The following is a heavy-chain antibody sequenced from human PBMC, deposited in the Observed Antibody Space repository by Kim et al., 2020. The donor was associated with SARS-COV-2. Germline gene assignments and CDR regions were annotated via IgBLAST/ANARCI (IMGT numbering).Heavy chain of an antibody. D-gene: IGHD3-10*01. CDR2: YDPEDGET. Sequence: ASVKVSCKVSGNTLSKLSKHWVRQAPGKGLEWMGGYDPEDGETIYAERFQGRLTMTADTSTDTAYMELSSLSSEDPAVYYCATSFYGSGTSFFGLDVWGQ. V-gene: IGHV1-24*01. CDR3: ATSFYGSGTSFFGLDV. J-gene: IGHJ6*02. CDR1: GNTLSKLS.